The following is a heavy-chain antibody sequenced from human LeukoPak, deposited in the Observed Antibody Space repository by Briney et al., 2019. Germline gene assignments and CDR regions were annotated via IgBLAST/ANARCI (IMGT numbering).Heavy chain of an antibody. Sequence: GGSLRLSCAASGFTFSSYGMHWVRQAPGKGLQWVAVISYDGSNKYYADSVKGRFTISRDNSKNTLYLQMNSLRAEDTAVYYCANGYCTNCVCYPYYYYYMDVWGKGTTVTVSS. D-gene: IGHD2-8*01. CDR2: ISYDGSNK. J-gene: IGHJ6*03. V-gene: IGHV3-30*18. CDR1: GFTFSSYG. CDR3: ANGYCTNCVCYPYYYYYMDV.